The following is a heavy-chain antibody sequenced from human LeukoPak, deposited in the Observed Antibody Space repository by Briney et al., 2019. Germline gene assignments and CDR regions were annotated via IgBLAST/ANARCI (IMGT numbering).Heavy chain of an antibody. Sequence: PSETLSLTCTVSGGSISNSSYYWGWIRQPPGKGLEWIGSIYYSGSTYYNPSLKSRVTISVDTSKNQFSLKLSSVTAADTAVYYCARGWESWADEGFDYWGQGTLVTVSS. D-gene: IGHD1-26*01. J-gene: IGHJ4*02. V-gene: IGHV4-39*01. CDR1: GGSISNSSYY. CDR3: ARGWESWADEGFDY. CDR2: IYYSGST.